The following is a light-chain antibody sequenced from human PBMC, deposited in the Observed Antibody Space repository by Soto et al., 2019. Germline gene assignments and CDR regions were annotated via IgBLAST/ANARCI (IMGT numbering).Light chain of an antibody. CDR1: QSVSNSY. J-gene: IGKJ5*01. Sequence: EIVLTQSPGTLTLAPGERGTLSCRASQSVSNSYLAWYQQRPGQAPRLLIYGTSRRATGIPDRFSGSGSGTDFTLTISRLEHEDFAVYYCQQYGTSQITFGQGTRLEIK. CDR2: GTS. CDR3: QQYGTSQIT. V-gene: IGKV3-20*01.